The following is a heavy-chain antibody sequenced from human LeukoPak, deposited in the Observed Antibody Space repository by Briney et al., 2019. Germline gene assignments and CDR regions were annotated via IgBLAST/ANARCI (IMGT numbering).Heavy chain of an antibody. CDR1: GFTFSSYE. V-gene: IGHV3-48*03. CDR2: ISSSGSTI. Sequence: GGSLRLSCAASGFTFSSYEMNWVRQAPGKGLEWVSYISSSGSTIYYADSVKGRFTISRDNAKNSLYLQMNSLRAQDTAVYYCARDPGYSYGFAFDIWGQGTMVTVSP. J-gene: IGHJ3*02. CDR3: ARDPGYSYGFAFDI. D-gene: IGHD5-18*01.